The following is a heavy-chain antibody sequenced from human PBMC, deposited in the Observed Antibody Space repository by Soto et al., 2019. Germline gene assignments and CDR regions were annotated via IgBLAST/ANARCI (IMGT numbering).Heavy chain of an antibody. CDR3: ARDPQHCTNGVCYETTFDY. CDR1: GFTFSSYA. J-gene: IGHJ4*02. V-gene: IGHV3-30-3*01. CDR2: ISYDGSNK. Sequence: QVQLVESGGGVVQPGRSLRLSCAASGFTFSSYAMHWVRQAPGKGLEWVAVISYDGSNKYYADSVKGRFTISRDNSKNTLYLQMNSLRAEDTAVYYCARDPQHCTNGVCYETTFDYWGQGTLVTVSS. D-gene: IGHD2-8*01.